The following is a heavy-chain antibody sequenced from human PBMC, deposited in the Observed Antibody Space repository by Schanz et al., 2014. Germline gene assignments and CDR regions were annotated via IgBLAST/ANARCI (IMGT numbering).Heavy chain of an antibody. CDR3: ASETVQYCDSTTCYESGYIDY. J-gene: IGHJ4*02. Sequence: WTWIRQPAGKGLEWIGRIYTGGSTIYNPSLKSRVTISVDTSKSQFSLKLSSVTAADTAVYYCASETVQYCDSTTCYESGYIDYWGQGTMVVVSS. CDR2: IYTGGST. D-gene: IGHD2-2*01. V-gene: IGHV4-61*02.